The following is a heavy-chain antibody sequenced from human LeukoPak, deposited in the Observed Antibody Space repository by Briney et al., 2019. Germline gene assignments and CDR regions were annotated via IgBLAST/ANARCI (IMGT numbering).Heavy chain of an antibody. Sequence: GGSLRLSCAASGFTFDDYAMHWVRRAPGKGLGWVSLISGDGGSTYYADSVKGRFTISRDNSKNSLYLQMNSLRTEDTALYYCAKDGDYGGNGQTFDYWGQGTLVTVSS. J-gene: IGHJ4*02. V-gene: IGHV3-43*02. CDR3: AKDGDYGGNGQTFDY. CDR1: GFTFDDYA. D-gene: IGHD4-23*01. CDR2: ISGDGGST.